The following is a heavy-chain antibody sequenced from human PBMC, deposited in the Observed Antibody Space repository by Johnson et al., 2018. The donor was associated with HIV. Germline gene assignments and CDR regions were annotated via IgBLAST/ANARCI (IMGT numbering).Heavy chain of an antibody. Sequence: QVLLVESGGGVVQPGRSLRLSCAASGFTFSDYYMSWIRQAPGKGLEWISYISGGGSAIYYADSVKGRFTISRDNAKNSLYLQMNSLRAEDTAVYYCARDRVGATAFDIWGQGTLVTVSS. CDR1: GFTFSDYY. CDR3: ARDRVGATAFDI. J-gene: IGHJ3*02. CDR2: ISGGGSAI. V-gene: IGHV3-11*04. D-gene: IGHD1-26*01.